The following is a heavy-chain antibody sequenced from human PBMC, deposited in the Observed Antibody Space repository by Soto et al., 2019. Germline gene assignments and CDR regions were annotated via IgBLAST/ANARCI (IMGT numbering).Heavy chain of an antibody. D-gene: IGHD1-26*01. CDR2: NYNSGSI. CDR1: GGSISSGGYS. Sequence: PSETLSLTCTVSGGSISSGGYSWSWIRQPPGKSQEGIGYNYNSGSIYYNPSLKSRVTISVDRSKNQFSLKLSSVTAADTAVYYCARRGSWGSDEFDYWGRGTLVTVSS. V-gene: IGHV4-30-2*01. CDR3: ARRGSWGSDEFDY. J-gene: IGHJ4*02.